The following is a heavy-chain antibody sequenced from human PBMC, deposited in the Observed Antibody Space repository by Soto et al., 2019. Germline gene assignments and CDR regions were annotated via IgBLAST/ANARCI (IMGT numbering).Heavy chain of an antibody. CDR2: IWYDGSNK. Sequence: QVQLVESGGGVVQPGRSLRLSCAASGFTFSSYGMHWVRQAPSKGLEWVADIWYDGSNKYYADSVKGRFTISRDNSKNTMYLQMNSRRAEDTAVYYCERFGELSTDYWCQGTLVTVSS. J-gene: IGHJ4*02. D-gene: IGHD3-10*01. CDR3: ERFGELSTDY. CDR1: GFTFSSYG. V-gene: IGHV3-33*01.